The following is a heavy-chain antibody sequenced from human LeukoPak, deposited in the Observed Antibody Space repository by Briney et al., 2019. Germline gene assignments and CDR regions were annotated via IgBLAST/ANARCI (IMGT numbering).Heavy chain of an antibody. Sequence: ASVKVSCKPSGYTFTRYGISWVRQAPGQTLEWMGWISAYNGNTNYTQKLQGRVTMTTDTSTSTAYMELRSLRSDDTAVYYCARDNTVVRGPMGYWGQGTLVTVSS. CDR3: ARDNTVVRGPMGY. CDR2: ISAYNGNT. D-gene: IGHD3-10*01. CDR1: GYTFTRYG. J-gene: IGHJ4*02. V-gene: IGHV1-18*04.